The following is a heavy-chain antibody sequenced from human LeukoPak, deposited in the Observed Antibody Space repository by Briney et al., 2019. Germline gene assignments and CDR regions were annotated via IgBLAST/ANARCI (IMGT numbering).Heavy chain of an antibody. J-gene: IGHJ4*02. D-gene: IGHD2-2*01. V-gene: IGHV3-7*01. CDR3: ARMSSYCDY. CDR2: IKPDGSEK. Sequence: GESLRLSCVASGFTFSSHHMNWVRQTPGKGLESVATIKPDGSEKYYVDSVKGRFTISRDNAKSSLYLQMNSLRAEDTVVYFCARMSSYCDYWGQGTLVTVSS. CDR1: GFTFSSHH.